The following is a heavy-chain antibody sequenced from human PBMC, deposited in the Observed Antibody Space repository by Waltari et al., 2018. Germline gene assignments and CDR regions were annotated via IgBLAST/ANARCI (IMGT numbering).Heavy chain of an antibody. J-gene: IGHJ6*02. D-gene: IGHD3-3*01. CDR1: GGSIRSSSYS. CDR3: ARDLRHETIYGNYYGMDV. V-gene: IGHV4-39*07. Sequence: QLQLPESGPGLVKPSETLSLTCTVSGGSIRSSSYSSCWLRQPPGKGLEWIGSIYYSGSTYYNPSLKSRVTISVDTSKNQFSLKLSSVTAADTAVYYCARDLRHETIYGNYYGMDVWGQGTTVTVSS. CDR2: IYYSGST.